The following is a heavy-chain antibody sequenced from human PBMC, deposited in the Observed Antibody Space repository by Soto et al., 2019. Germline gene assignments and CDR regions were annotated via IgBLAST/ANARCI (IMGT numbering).Heavy chain of an antibody. Sequence: SETLSLTCAVYGGSFSGYYWSWIRQPPGKGLEWIGEINHSGSTNYNPSLKSRVTISVDTSKNHFSLKLSSVTAADTAVYYCARVPFILTDIPFDYWGQGTLVTVSS. CDR1: GGSFSGYY. CDR2: INHSGST. CDR3: ARVPFILTDIPFDY. J-gene: IGHJ4*02. D-gene: IGHD3-9*01. V-gene: IGHV4-34*01.